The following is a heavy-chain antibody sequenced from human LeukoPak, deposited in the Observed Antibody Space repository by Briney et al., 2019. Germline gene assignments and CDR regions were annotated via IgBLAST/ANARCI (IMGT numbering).Heavy chain of an antibody. CDR2: INHSGST. Sequence: PSETLSLTCAVYGGSFSGYYWSWIRQPPGKGLEWIGEINHSGSTNYNPSLKSRVTISVDTSKNQFSLKLSSVTAADTAVYYCARGRKRPYCYDSSGHPIDIWGQGTMVTVSS. J-gene: IGHJ3*02. V-gene: IGHV4-34*01. CDR3: ARGRKRPYCYDSSGHPIDI. D-gene: IGHD3-22*01. CDR1: GGSFSGYY.